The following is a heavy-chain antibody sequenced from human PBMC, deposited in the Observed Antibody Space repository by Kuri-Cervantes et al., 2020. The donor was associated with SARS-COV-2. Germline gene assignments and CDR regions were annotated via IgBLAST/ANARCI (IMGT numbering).Heavy chain of an antibody. CDR1: GFTFSSYG. J-gene: IGHJ4*02. CDR2: ISYDGSNK. Sequence: GGSLRLSCAASGFTFSSYGMHWVRQAPGKGLEWVAVISYDGSNKYYADSVKGRFTISRDNSKNTLYLQMNSLRAEDTAVYYCAREGGIAAAGTLIDYWGQGTLVTVSS. V-gene: IGHV3-30*03. CDR3: AREGGIAAAGTLIDY. D-gene: IGHD6-13*01.